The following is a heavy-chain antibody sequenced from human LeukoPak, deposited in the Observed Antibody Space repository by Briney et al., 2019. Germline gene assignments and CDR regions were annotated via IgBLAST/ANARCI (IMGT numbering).Heavy chain of an antibody. J-gene: IGHJ4*02. V-gene: IGHV4-34*01. D-gene: IGHD3-16*02. Sequence: SETLSLTCAVYGGSFSGYYWSWIRQPPGKGLEWIGEINQSGSTNYNPSLKSRVTISVDTSKNQFSLKLSSVTAADTAVYYCARFYDYVWGSYRYIGGASFDYWGQGTLVTVSS. CDR1: GGSFSGYY. CDR3: ARFYDYVWGSYRYIGGASFDY. CDR2: INQSGST.